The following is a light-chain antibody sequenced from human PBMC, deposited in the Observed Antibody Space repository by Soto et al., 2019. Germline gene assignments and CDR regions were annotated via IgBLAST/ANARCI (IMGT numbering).Light chain of an antibody. CDR2: GAS. CDR1: QGIANF. Sequence: IQLTQSPSSLSASVGDRVNISCRASQGIANFLAWYQQKPGKAPKLLIYGASTLQSGVPSRFSGSGSGTDFTLTISSLQPEDFATYYCQQLNSFPIPFGPGTKVDIK. J-gene: IGKJ3*01. CDR3: QQLNSFPIP. V-gene: IGKV1-9*01.